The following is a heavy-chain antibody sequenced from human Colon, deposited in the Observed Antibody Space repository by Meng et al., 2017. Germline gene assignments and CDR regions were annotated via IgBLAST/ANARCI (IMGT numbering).Heavy chain of an antibody. D-gene: IGHD3-9*01. J-gene: IGHJ4*02. CDR2: ISFDGRDK. CDR1: GFTFRNFA. V-gene: IGHV3-30*01. Sequence: QVQGVGSGGGVVQPGTSLTLSCAASGFTFRNFAMHWLRQAPGKGLEWVAIISFDGRDKYFADSVEGRFTISRDNSKNTLYLQMTSLTVEDSAVYYCARGSIDWYFDYWGQGTLVTVSS. CDR3: ARGSIDWYFDY.